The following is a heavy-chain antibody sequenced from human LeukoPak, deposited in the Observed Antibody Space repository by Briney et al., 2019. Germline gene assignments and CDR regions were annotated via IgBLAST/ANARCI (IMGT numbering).Heavy chain of an antibody. CDR2: ISYDGSNK. D-gene: IGHD3-16*02. Sequence: PGGSLRLSCAASGFTFSSYAMHWVRQAPGKGLEWVAVISYDGSNKYYADSVKGRFTISRDNSKNTLYLQMNSLRAEGTAVYYCARASSGSRVSFFDYWGQGTLVTVSS. CDR3: ARASSGSRVSFFDY. J-gene: IGHJ4*02. CDR1: GFTFSSYA. V-gene: IGHV3-30-3*01.